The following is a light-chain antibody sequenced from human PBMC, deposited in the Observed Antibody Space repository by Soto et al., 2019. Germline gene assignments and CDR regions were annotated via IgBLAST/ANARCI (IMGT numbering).Light chain of an antibody. J-gene: IGKJ2*01. CDR1: QRISTN. CDR2: GAS. V-gene: IGKV3-15*01. CDR3: QQYDNWPPRYT. Sequence: EIVLRQSPATLSESPWERVALSCRASQRISTNLAWYQQRPGQAPRLLIYGASTRATGIPARFSGSGSGTEFTLTISSLQSEDSAVYFCQQYDNWPPRYTFGQGTKVDIK.